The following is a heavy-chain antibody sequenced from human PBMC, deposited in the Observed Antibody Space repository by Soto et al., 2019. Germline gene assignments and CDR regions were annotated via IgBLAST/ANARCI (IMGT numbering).Heavy chain of an antibody. V-gene: IGHV1-8*01. D-gene: IGHD1-26*01. CDR2: MNPNSGNT. CDR1: GYTFTSYD. J-gene: IGHJ6*03. Sequence: QVQLVQSGAEVKKPGASVKVSCKASGYTFTSYDINWVRQATGQGLEWMGWMNPNSGNTGYAQKFQGRVTMTRNTSISTADMELSSLRYEDTAVYYCARVEPYYYSYYYMDVWGKGTTVTVSS. CDR3: ARVEPYYYSYYYMDV.